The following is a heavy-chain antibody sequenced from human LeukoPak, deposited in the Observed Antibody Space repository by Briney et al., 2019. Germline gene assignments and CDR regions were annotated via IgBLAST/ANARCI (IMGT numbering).Heavy chain of an antibody. J-gene: IGHJ4*02. CDR2: ISSSSSYT. CDR1: GFTFSDYY. CDR3: ARYGSGNFNDY. V-gene: IGHV3-11*06. D-gene: IGHD3-10*01. Sequence: GGSLRLSCAASGFTFSDYYMSWIRQAPGKGLEWVSYISSSSSYTNYADSVKGRFTISRDNAMNSLYLQMNSLRAEDTAVYYCARYGSGNFNDYWGQGTLVTVSS.